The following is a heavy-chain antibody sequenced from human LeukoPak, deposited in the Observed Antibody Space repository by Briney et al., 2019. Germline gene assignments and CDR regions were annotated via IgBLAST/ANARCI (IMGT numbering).Heavy chain of an antibody. D-gene: IGHD2-2*01. CDR2: IGASSNFI. CDR3: ARPATGYCSSAGCHWDS. V-gene: IGHV3-21*01. J-gene: IGHJ4*02. Sequence: PGGSLRLCCAASGFTFSTHSMYWVRQAPGKGLEWVSSIGASSNFIHYAESVRGRFTISRDNAKNSLYLQMNSLVAQDTAVYYCARPATGYCSSAGCHWDSWGQGTLVTVSS. CDR1: GFTFSTHS.